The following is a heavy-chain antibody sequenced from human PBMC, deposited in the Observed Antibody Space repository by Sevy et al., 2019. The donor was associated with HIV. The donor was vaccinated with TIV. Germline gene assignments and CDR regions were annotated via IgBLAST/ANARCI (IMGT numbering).Heavy chain of an antibody. CDR2: IKTDGSDT. Sequence: GGSLRLSCAASGFTFSSYWMHWVRQAPGKGLVWVSRIKTDGSDTSYADSVKGRFTISRDKTKNTLYLQRNSLGAEDTAVYYCARRPTDQSGSYWFDPWGQGTLVTVSS. CDR1: GFTFSSYW. CDR3: ARRPTDQSGSYWFDP. V-gene: IGHV3-74*01. J-gene: IGHJ5*02. D-gene: IGHD1-26*01.